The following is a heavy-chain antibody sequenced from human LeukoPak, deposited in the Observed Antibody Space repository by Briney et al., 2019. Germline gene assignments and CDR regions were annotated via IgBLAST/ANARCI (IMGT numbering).Heavy chain of an antibody. CDR3: AKGTAVAGPLDY. CDR2: ISGSGGST. V-gene: IGHV3-23*01. CDR1: GFTFSNYA. D-gene: IGHD6-19*01. J-gene: IGHJ4*02. Sequence: PGGSLRLSCAASGFTFSNYAMHWVRQAPGKGLEWVSAISGSGGSTYYADSVKGRFTISRDNSKNTLYLQMNSLRAEDTAVYYCAKGTAVAGPLDYRGQGTLVTVSS.